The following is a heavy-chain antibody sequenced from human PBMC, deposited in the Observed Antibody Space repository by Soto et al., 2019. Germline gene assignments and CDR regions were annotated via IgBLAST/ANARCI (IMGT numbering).Heavy chain of an antibody. J-gene: IGHJ3*02. D-gene: IGHD2-2*01. V-gene: IGHV3-23*01. Sequence: GGSLRLSCAASGFTFSSYAMSWVRQAPGKGLEWVSAISGSGGSTYYADSVKGRFTISRDNSKNTLYLQMNSLRAEDTAVYYCARNGLWEDIVFLSAAMGLDAFYICAQGTMLPVS. CDR1: GFTFSSYA. CDR2: ISGSGGST. CDR3: ARNGLWEDIVFLSAAMGLDAFYI.